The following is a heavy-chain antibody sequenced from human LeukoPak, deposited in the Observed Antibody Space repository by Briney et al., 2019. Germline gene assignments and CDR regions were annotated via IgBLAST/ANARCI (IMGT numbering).Heavy chain of an antibody. J-gene: IGHJ4*02. CDR3: AKDPDSSGVYFFDY. CDR2: ISSSGGST. CDR1: RFTFNNYA. D-gene: IGHD6-19*01. V-gene: IGHV3-23*01. Sequence: GGSLRLSCAASRFTFNNYAMSWVRQAPGKGLEWVSGISSSGGSTYYADSVKGRFTISRDNSKNTLYLQMNSLRAEDTAVYYCAKDPDSSGVYFFDYWGQGTLGTVSS.